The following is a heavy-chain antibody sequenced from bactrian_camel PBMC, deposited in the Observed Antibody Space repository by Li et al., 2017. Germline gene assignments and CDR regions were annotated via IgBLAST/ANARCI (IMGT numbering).Heavy chain of an antibody. Sequence: VQLVESGGGLVQPGGSLRLSCAASGFTFSSYWMYWVRQAPGKGLERVSYINSGSDRTVYLDSVKGRFAISRDNAKNTLYLQMNSLKTEDTAVYYCTTLRGGGYNYWGQGTQVTVS. CDR1: GFTFSSYW. V-gene: IGHV3S1*01. CDR2: INSGSDRT. J-gene: IGHJ4*01. D-gene: IGHD2*01. CDR3: TTLRGGGYNY.